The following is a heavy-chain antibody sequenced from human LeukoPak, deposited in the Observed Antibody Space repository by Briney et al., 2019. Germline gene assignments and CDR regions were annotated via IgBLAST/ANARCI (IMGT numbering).Heavy chain of an antibody. J-gene: IGHJ4*02. V-gene: IGHV3-21*05. Sequence: PGGSLRLSCAASGFTFSSYSMNWVRQAPGKGLEWVSYISSSGSSIYYADSVKGRFTISRDNAKNSLYLQMNSLRAEDTAVYYCARAGLFLDATNLAPRWDYIDYWGQGTLVTVSS. CDR1: GFTFSSYS. CDR2: ISSSGSSI. CDR3: ARAGLFLDATNLAPRWDYIDY. D-gene: IGHD3-16*01.